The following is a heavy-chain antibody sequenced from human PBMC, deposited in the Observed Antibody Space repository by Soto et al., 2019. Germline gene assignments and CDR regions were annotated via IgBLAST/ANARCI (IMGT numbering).Heavy chain of an antibody. Sequence: AVKVSCKASGGTFSSYAISWVRQAPGQGLEWMGGIIPIFGTANYAQKFQGRVTITADKSTSTAYMELSSLRSEDTAVYYRASGPYCSGGSCYPHYYYGMDVWGQGTTVTVYS. CDR1: GGTFSSYA. D-gene: IGHD2-15*01. CDR3: ASGPYCSGGSCYPHYYYGMDV. CDR2: IIPIFGTA. J-gene: IGHJ6*02. V-gene: IGHV1-69*06.